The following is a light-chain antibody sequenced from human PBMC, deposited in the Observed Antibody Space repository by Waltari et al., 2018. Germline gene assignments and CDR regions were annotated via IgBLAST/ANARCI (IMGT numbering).Light chain of an antibody. CDR3: CSYAGLGIYV. J-gene: IGLJ1*01. Sequence: QSGLTQPASVSGSPGQSITISCTGTSSDVGNNNLVSWYQQYPVKAPKLMVYEVTRRSSGVSDRFSGSKSGNTASLTIYGLQSEDEADYYCCSYAGLGIYVFGTGTKVTVL. CDR2: EVT. V-gene: IGLV2-23*02. CDR1: SSDVGNNNL.